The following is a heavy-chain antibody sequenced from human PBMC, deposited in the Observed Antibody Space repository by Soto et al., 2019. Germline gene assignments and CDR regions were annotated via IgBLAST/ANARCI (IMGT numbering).Heavy chain of an antibody. Sequence: ASVKVSCKASGYTFTSYGISWVRQAPGQGLEWMGWISAYNGNTNYAQKLQGRVTMTTDTSTSTAYMELRSLRSGDTAVYYCASARGDYYYYGMDVWGQGTTVTVSS. CDR3: ASARGDYYYYGMDV. V-gene: IGHV1-18*01. CDR1: GYTFTSYG. CDR2: ISAYNGNT. J-gene: IGHJ6*02.